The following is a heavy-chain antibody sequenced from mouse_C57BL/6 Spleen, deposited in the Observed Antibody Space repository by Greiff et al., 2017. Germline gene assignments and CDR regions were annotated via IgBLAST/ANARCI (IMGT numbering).Heavy chain of an antibody. CDR3: ARYYYGKGSYAMDY. J-gene: IGHJ4*01. Sequence: QVQLQQPGAELVRPGSSVKLSCKASCYTFTSYWMHWVKQRPIQGLEWIGNIDPSDSETHYNQKYKDKATLTVDKSSSTAYMQLSSLTSEDSAVYYCARYYYGKGSYAMDYWGQGTSVTVSS. CDR1: CYTFTSYW. D-gene: IGHD2-1*01. CDR2: IDPSDSET. V-gene: IGHV1-52*01.